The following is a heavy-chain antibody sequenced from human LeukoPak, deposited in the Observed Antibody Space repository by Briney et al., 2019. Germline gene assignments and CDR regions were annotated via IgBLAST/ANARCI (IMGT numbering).Heavy chain of an antibody. CDR3: AELGITMIGGV. J-gene: IGHJ6*04. CDR1: GFTFSSYG. V-gene: IGHV3-23*01. CDR2: ISGSGGST. Sequence: GGTLRLSCAASGFTFSSYGMSWVRQAPGKGLEWVSAISGSGGSTYYADSVKGRFTISRDNSKNTLYLQMNSLRAEDTAVYCCAELGITMIGGVWGKGTTVTISS. D-gene: IGHD3-10*02.